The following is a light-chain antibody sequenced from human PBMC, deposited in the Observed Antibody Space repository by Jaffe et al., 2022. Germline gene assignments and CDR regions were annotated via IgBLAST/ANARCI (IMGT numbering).Light chain of an antibody. J-gene: IGKJ4*01. CDR2: KAS. Sequence: DIQMTQSPSTLSASVGDRVTITCRASQSISSWLAWYQQKPGKAPKLLIYKASSLESGVPSRFSGSGSGTEFTLTISSLQPDDFATYYCQQYNSHSGVTFGGGTKVEIK. V-gene: IGKV1-5*03. CDR3: QQYNSHSGVT. CDR1: QSISSW.